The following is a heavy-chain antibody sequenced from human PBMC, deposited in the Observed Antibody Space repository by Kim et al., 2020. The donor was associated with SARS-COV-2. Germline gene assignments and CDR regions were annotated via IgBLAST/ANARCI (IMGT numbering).Heavy chain of an antibody. CDR2: SGSTI. Sequence: SGSTIYYADTVKGRFTISRDNAKNSLYLQMNSLRAEDTAVYYCARDRGDYWGQGTLVTVSS. J-gene: IGHJ4*02. V-gene: IGHV3-11*01. D-gene: IGHD3-16*01. CDR3: ARDRGDY.